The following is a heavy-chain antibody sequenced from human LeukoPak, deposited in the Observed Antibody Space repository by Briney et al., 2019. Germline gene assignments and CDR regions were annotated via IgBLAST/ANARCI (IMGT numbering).Heavy chain of an antibody. D-gene: IGHD1-1*01. Sequence: GESLQISCKGSGSSFTSYWIGWVRQLPGKGLEWMGIIYPGDSDTRYSPSFQGQVTISADKSISTAYLQWSSLKASDTAMYYCARRYNWNGFDYWGQGTLVTVSS. CDR3: ARRYNWNGFDY. V-gene: IGHV5-51*01. CDR1: GSSFTSYW. J-gene: IGHJ4*02. CDR2: IYPGDSDT.